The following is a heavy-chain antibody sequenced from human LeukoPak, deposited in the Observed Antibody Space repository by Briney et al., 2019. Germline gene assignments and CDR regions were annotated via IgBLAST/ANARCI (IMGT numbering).Heavy chain of an antibody. CDR1: GFTLSSYG. D-gene: IGHD2-15*01. CDR3: AKGRGYCTGGSCYSDY. V-gene: IGHV3-30*18. CDR2: ISYDGSNK. Sequence: PARSLRLSCAASGFTLSSYGMHWVRQAPGKGLEWVAVISYDGSNKYYADSVKGRFTISRDNSKNTLYLQMNSLRVEDTAIYYCAKGRGYCTGGSCYSDYWGQGTLVTVSS. J-gene: IGHJ4*02.